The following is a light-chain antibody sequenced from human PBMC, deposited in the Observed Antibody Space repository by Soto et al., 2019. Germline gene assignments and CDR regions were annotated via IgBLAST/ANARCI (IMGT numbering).Light chain of an antibody. Sequence: DIQMTQSPSTLSGSVGDRVTITCRASQTISSWLAWYQQKPGKAPKLLIYKASTLKSGVPSRFSGSGSGTEFTLTISSLQPDDFATYYFQHYNSYSEAFGQGPKVEL. CDR1: QTISSW. J-gene: IGKJ1*01. CDR2: KAS. V-gene: IGKV1-5*03. CDR3: QHYNSYSEA.